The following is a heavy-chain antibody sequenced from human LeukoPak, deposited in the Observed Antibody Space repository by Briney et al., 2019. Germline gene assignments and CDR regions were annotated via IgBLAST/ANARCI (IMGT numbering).Heavy chain of an antibody. J-gene: IGHJ4*02. CDR2: INHSGST. D-gene: IGHD3-16*02. CDR3: ASGLLGRVIPPDFDY. Sequence: PSDTLSLTCAVYGGSFSGYYWSWIRQPPGKGLEWIGEINHSGSTNYNPSLKSRVTISVDTSKNQFSLKLSSVTAADTAVYYCASGLLGRVIPPDFDYWGQGTLVTVSS. CDR1: GGSFSGYY. V-gene: IGHV4-34*01.